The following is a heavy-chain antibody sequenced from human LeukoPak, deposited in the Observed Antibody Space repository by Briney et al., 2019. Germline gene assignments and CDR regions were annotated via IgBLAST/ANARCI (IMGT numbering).Heavy chain of an antibody. CDR2: IYYSGST. CDR3: AREGFDP. J-gene: IGHJ5*02. V-gene: IGHV4-59*01. CDR1: GGSISSYY. Sequence: SETLSLTCTVSGGSISSYYWSWIRQPPGKGLEWIGYIYYSGSTNYNPSLKSRVTISVDTSKNQFSLKLSSVAAADTAVYYCAREGFDPWGQGTLVTVSS.